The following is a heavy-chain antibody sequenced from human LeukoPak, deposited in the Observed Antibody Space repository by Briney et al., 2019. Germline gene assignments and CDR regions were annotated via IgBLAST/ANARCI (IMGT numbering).Heavy chain of an antibody. D-gene: IGHD5-12*01. Sequence: PSETLSLTCTVSGGSISSYYWSWMRQPAGKGLEWIGRIYTSGSTNYNPSLERRVTMSVDTSKNHFSLKLSSVTAANTAVYYCARDSSGYDHYYYYGMDVCGQGTTVTVSS. V-gene: IGHV4-4*07. CDR2: IYTSGST. CDR3: ARDSSGYDHYYYYGMDV. CDR1: GGSISSYY. J-gene: IGHJ6*02.